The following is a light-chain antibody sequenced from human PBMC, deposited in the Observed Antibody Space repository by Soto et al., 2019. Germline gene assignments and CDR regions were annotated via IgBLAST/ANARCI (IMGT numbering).Light chain of an antibody. Sequence: EIVLTQSPGTLSLSPGERATLSCRASQSVARRNLAWYQQKSGQAPRLLIYGASSRAIHTPDRFSGSGSGTDFTLTISGLEPEDFAVYYCQHFGNSLWTVGQGTKVEI. J-gene: IGKJ1*01. CDR3: QHFGNSLWT. CDR2: GAS. V-gene: IGKV3-20*01. CDR1: QSVARRN.